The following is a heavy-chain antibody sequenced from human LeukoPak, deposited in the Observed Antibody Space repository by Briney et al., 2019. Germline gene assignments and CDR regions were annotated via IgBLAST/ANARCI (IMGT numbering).Heavy chain of an antibody. CDR3: AKGGAVTGTMYFQY. V-gene: IGHV3-23*01. J-gene: IGHJ1*01. CDR1: GFTFATYT. CDR2: IRSSGDST. Sequence: GGSLRLSCAASGFTFATYTMSWVRQIPGKGLEWVSAIRSSGDSTYYADSAKGRFTISRDNSKNTLYLQMNSLRAEDTAVYYCAKGGAVTGTMYFQYWGQGTPVTVSS. D-gene: IGHD6-19*01.